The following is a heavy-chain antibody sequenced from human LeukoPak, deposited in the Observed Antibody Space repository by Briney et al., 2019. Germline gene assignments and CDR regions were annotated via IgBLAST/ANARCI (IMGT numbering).Heavy chain of an antibody. CDR2: IWYDGSNK. D-gene: IGHD3-22*01. V-gene: IGHV3-33*01. J-gene: IGHJ4*02. CDR3: ARDRDYYDSSGSERHYFDY. CDR1: GFTFSSYG. Sequence: GSLRLSCAASGFTFSSYGMHWVRQAPGKGLEWVAVIWYDGSNKYYADSVKGRFTISRDNSKNTLYLQMNSLRAEDTAVYYCARDRDYYDSSGSERHYFDYWGQGTLATVSS.